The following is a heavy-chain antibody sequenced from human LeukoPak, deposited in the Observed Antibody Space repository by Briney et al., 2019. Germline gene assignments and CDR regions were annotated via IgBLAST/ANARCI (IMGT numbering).Heavy chain of an antibody. CDR1: GGSISSDY. CDR3: ARLHYDSSGYYYFDY. Sequence: SETLSLTCTVSGGSISSDYWSWIRQPPGKGLEWIGYIYYSGITNYNPSLKSRVTIPVDTSKNQFSLKLSSVTAADTAVYYCARLHYDSSGYYYFDYWGQGTLVTVSS. J-gene: IGHJ4*02. D-gene: IGHD3-22*01. V-gene: IGHV4-59*08. CDR2: IYYSGIT.